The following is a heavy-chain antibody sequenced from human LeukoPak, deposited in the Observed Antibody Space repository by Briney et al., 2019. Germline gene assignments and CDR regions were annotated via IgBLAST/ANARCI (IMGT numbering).Heavy chain of an antibody. D-gene: IGHD2-2*01. CDR3: ARANWVSYQLIFDY. V-gene: IGHV1-2*02. CDR1: GYTFTGYY. Sequence: GASVKVSCKTSGYTFTGYYMHWVRQAPGQGLEWMGWINPNSGGTNYAQKFQGRVTMTRDTSISTAYMELSRLRSDDTAVYYCARANWVSYQLIFDYWGQGTLVTVSS. J-gene: IGHJ4*02. CDR2: INPNSGGT.